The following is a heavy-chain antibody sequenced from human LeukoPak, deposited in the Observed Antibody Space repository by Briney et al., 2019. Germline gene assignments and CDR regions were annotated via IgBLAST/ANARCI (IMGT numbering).Heavy chain of an antibody. CDR3: ARATMYSSGVDY. D-gene: IGHD6-25*01. CDR1: GYTFTGYY. V-gene: IGHV1-2*04. Sequence: ASVRVSCKASGYTFTGYYMHWVRQAPGQGLEWMGWINPNSGGTNYAQKFQDWVTMTRDTSISTAYMELSRLGSDDTAVYYCARATMYSSGVDYWGQGTLVNVSS. CDR2: INPNSGGT. J-gene: IGHJ4*02.